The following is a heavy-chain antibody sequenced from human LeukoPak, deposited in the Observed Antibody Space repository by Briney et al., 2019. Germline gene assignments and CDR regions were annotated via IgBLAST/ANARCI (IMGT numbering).Heavy chain of an antibody. CDR1: GGSISGYY. CDR2: IYTSGST. CDR3: ARVSIAAPDYFDY. D-gene: IGHD6-6*01. J-gene: IGHJ4*02. Sequence: SETLSLTCNVSGGSISGYYWSWIRQPAGKGLEWIGRIYTSGSTNYNPSLKSRVTISVDTSKNQFSLKLSSVTAADTAVYYCARVSIAAPDYFDYWGQGTLVTVSS. V-gene: IGHV4-4*07.